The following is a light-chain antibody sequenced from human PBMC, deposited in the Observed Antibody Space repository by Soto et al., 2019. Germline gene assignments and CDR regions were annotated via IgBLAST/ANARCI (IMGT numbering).Light chain of an antibody. J-gene: IGLJ2*01. CDR1: TSNIGNND. CDR2: DTN. V-gene: IGLV1-51*01. CDR3: ATWDASLNAGV. Sequence: QSVLTQPPSVSAAPGQRVTISCSGTTSNIGNNDVTWYRQLPGTAPKLLIFDTNERPSGIPDRFSGSKSGTSATLGITGLQTGDEADYYCATWDASLNAGVFGGGTQLTVL.